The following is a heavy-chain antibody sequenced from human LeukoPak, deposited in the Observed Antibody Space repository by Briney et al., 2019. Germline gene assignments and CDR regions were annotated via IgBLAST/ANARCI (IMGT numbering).Heavy chain of an antibody. CDR2: IYYSGST. J-gene: IGHJ4*02. V-gene: IGHV4-59*01. D-gene: IGHD4-17*01. CDR3: ARYRLCYGDYPKYYFDY. CDR1: GGSISSYY. Sequence: SETLSLTCTVSGGSISSYYWSWIRQPPGKGLEWIGYIYYSGSTNYNPSLKSRVTISVDTSKNQFSLKLSSVTAADTAVYYCARYRLCYGDYPKYYFDYWGQGTLVTVSS.